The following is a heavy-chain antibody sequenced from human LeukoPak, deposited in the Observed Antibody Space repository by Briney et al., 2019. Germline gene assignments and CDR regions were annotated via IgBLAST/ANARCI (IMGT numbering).Heavy chain of an antibody. D-gene: IGHD3-10*01. J-gene: IGHJ4*02. CDR1: GFTFSSYA. CDR3: VKEPLRGAYGDF. V-gene: IGHV3-23*01. CDR2: IDAGFTT. Sequence: GGSLRLSCAASGFTFSSYAMSWVRQAPGQGLEWVSAIDAGFTTYYADSVRGRFTIFRDNFKSTLFLQMNSLRVEDTALYYCVKEPLRGAYGDFWGQGTLVTVS.